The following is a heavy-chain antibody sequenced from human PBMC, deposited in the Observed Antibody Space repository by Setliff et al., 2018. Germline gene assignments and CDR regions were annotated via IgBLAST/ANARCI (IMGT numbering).Heavy chain of an antibody. CDR3: ARVDFTMIQGVIGH. Sequence: SETLSLTCTVSGGSVSSASHYWGWIRQPPGKGMEWIGSVYYSGYTYYNPSLQSRVTMSVDTSETQFSLKLTSVTAADTAVYYCARVDFTMIQGVIGHWGQGTLVTVSS. V-gene: IGHV4-39*07. J-gene: IGHJ1*01. CDR1: GGSVSSASHY. D-gene: IGHD3-10*01. CDR2: VYYSGYT.